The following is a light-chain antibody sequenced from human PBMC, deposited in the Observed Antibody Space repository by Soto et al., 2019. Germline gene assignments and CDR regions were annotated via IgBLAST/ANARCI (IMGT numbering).Light chain of an antibody. CDR3: QQYGSSPWT. CDR1: QSVSSGH. CDR2: GVS. Sequence: ESVLTQSPGTLSLSPGGRATLSCRASQSVSSGHLAWYQQKPGQAPRLLIYGVSSRATGIPDRFSGSGSGTDFALTISRLEPEDFAVYYCQQYGSSPWTFGQGTKVEI. J-gene: IGKJ1*01. V-gene: IGKV3-20*01.